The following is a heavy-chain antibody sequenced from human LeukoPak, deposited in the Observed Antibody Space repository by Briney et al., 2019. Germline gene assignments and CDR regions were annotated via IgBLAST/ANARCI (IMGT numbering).Heavy chain of an antibody. CDR2: MAHSGNT. D-gene: IGHD2-15*01. CDR1: GDFITLTSHR. CDR3: ARDREFCSGASCYPYWYDY. Sequence: ASETLSLTCTVSGDFITLTSHRWSWIRQPAGKGLEWVGRMAHSGNTDYNPSLKSRLTMSIDSSKNRFSLKLSSVTAADTAVYYCARDREFCSGASCYPYWYDYWGQGILVTVSS. J-gene: IGHJ4*02. V-gene: IGHV4-4*07.